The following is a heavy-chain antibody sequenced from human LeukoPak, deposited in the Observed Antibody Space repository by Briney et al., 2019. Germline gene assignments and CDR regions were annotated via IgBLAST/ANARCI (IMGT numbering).Heavy chain of an antibody. CDR2: IYYSGST. D-gene: IGHD4-23*01. V-gene: IGHV4-59*01. J-gene: IGHJ4*02. CDR3: ATNPYGGNSHFDY. CDR1: GGSISSYY. Sequence: SETLSLTCTVSGGSISSYYWSWIRQPPGMGLEWIGYIYYSGSTNYNPSLKSRVTISVDTSKNQFSLKLSSVTAADTAVYYCATNPYGGNSHFDYWGQGTLVTVSS.